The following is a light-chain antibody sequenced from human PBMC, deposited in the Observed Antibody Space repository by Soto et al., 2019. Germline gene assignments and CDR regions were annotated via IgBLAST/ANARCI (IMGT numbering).Light chain of an antibody. CDR2: GAS. V-gene: IGKV3-20*01. Sequence: EIVFTQSPGTLSLSPGARAALSCRASQSVSSSHLAWYKHKPGQAPRILIYGASTRATGIPARFRGSGSGTDFTLTIRRLEPEDFAVDYCQQYGSSGTFGQGTKVEIK. CDR1: QSVSSSH. J-gene: IGKJ1*01. CDR3: QQYGSSGT.